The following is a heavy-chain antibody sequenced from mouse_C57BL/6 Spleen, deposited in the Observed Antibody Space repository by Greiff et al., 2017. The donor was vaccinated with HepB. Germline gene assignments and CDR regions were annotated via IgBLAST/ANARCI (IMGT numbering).Heavy chain of an antibody. J-gene: IGHJ3*01. CDR3: AIYYGYPFAY. CDR1: GYAFSSSW. D-gene: IGHD2-2*01. Sequence: VKLQQSGPELVKPGASVKISCKASGYAFSSSWMNWVKQRPGKGLEWIGRIYPGDGDTNYNGKFKGKATLTADKSSSTAYMQLSSLTSEDSAVYFCAIYYGYPFAYWGQGTLVTVSA. CDR2: IYPGDGDT. V-gene: IGHV1-82*01.